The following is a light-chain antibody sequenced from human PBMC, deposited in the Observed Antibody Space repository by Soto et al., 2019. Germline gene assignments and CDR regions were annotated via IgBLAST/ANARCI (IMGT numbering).Light chain of an antibody. CDR2: EVR. CDR3: SSYTSSSSGV. V-gene: IGLV2-14*02. CDR1: SSDVGSYNL. J-gene: IGLJ1*01. Sequence: QSALTQPASVSGSPGQSITISCTGTSSDVGSYNLVSWYQQHPGKAPKLLIYEVRNRPSGVSNRFSGSKSGNTASLTISGLQAEDEADYYCSSYTSSSSGVFGTGTKLTVL.